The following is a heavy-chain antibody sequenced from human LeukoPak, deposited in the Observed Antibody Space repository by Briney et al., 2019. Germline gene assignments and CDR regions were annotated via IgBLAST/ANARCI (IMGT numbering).Heavy chain of an antibody. CDR2: IYYSGST. D-gene: IGHD3-9*01. Sequence: PSETLSLTCTVSGGSISSYYWSWIRQPPGKGLEWIGFIYYSGSTNYNPSLKSRVPISVDTSKNQSSPKLRSVTAADTALYYCARHSSLTGPFDAFDIWGQGTMVAVSS. J-gene: IGHJ3*02. CDR1: GGSISSYY. CDR3: ARHSSLTGPFDAFDI. V-gene: IGHV4-59*08.